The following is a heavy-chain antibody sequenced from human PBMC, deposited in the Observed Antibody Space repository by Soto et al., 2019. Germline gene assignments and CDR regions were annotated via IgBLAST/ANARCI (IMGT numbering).Heavy chain of an antibody. D-gene: IGHD4-17*01. Sequence: QVQLVQSGAEVKKPGASVKVSCKASGYTFTSYDINWVRQATGQGLEWMGWMNPNSGNTGYAQKFQGRVTMTRKTSISTAYMELSSLRSADTAVYYCARVTSEPTVTTLRFPIIVYPWGQGTPVTVSS. CDR2: MNPNSGNT. CDR3: ARVTSEPTVTTLRFPIIVYP. CDR1: GYTFTSYD. V-gene: IGHV1-8*01. J-gene: IGHJ5*02.